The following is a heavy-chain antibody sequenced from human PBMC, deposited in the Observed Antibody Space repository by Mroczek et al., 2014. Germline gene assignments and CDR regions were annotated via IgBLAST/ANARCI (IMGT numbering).Heavy chain of an antibody. CDR1: GFTFSSYS. D-gene: IGHD2-21*02. Sequence: VQLVQSGGGLVQPGGSLRLSCAASGFTFSSYSMNWVRQAPGKGLEWVSYISSSSSTIYYADSVKGRFTISRDNAKNSLYLQMNSLRAEDTAVYYCARDEAYCGGDCQLRSFDYWGQGTLVTRLL. CDR2: ISSSSSTI. J-gene: IGHJ4*02. V-gene: IGHV3-48*01. CDR3: ARDEAYCGGDCQLRSFDY.